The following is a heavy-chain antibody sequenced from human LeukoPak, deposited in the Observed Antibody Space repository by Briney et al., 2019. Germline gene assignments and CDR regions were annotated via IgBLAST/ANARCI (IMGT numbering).Heavy chain of an antibody. J-gene: IGHJ6*03. CDR1: GGSFSGYY. CDR3: AREGKGVSSSWTFEWYYYMDV. CDR2: NNPTGSP. D-gene: IGHD6-13*01. V-gene: IGHV4-4*07. Sequence: SGTLSLTCAVYGGSFSGYYWTWIRQAPGKGLEWIGRNNPTGSPTYNPSLKSRVTMSVDTSNNQFSLRLDSVTAADTAVYYCAREGKGVSSSWTFEWYYYMDVWGKGTAVTVSS.